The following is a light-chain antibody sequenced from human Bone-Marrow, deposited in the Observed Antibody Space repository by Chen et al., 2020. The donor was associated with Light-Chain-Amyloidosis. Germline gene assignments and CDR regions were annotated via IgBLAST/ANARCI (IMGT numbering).Light chain of an antibody. CDR3: QEFKSHDMCN. Sequence: EIQMSQSPSTLSASVGVRVTITCRASQNIDTYLAWYQHKPGKAPKLLIYQASSLESGVPLRFSGSGSGTEFTLTISSLQPDGFATYFCQEFKSHDMCNLGQGTELEIK. J-gene: IGKJ2*04. CDR1: QNIDTY. V-gene: IGKV1-5*03. CDR2: QAS.